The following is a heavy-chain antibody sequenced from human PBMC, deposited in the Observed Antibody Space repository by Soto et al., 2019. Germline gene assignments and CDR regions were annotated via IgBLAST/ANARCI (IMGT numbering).Heavy chain of an antibody. J-gene: IGHJ4*02. D-gene: IGHD5-12*01. CDR2: IWYDGSNK. Sequence: GGSLRLSCAASGFTFSSYGMHWVRQAPGKGLEWVAVIWYDGSNKYYADSVKGRFTISRDNSKNTLYLQMNSLRAEDTAVYYCARDRSGYDWAYFDYWGQGTLVTVSS. CDR3: ARDRSGYDWAYFDY. V-gene: IGHV3-33*01. CDR1: GFTFSSYG.